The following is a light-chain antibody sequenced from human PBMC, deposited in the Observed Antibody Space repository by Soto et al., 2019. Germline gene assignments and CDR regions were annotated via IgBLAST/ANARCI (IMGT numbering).Light chain of an antibody. CDR3: SSSAGISHYLV. J-gene: IGLJ3*02. CDR2: EVN. Sequence: QSALTQPPSASGSPGQSVTISCTGTSSDIGGYNSVSWYQQHPGKAPRLMIYEVNKRPSGVPDRFSGSKSGYTASLTVSGHQTEDEAFYYCSSSAGISHYLVSGGGPQLTAL. CDR1: SSDIGGYNS. V-gene: IGLV2-8*01.